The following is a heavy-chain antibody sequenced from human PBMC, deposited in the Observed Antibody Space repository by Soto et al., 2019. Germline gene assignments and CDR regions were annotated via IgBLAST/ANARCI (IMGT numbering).Heavy chain of an antibody. CDR1: GGSISSSSYY. CDR3: AREVTVTYFDY. Sequence: SETLSLTCNVSGGSISSSSYYWGWIRQPPGKGLEWIGSIYYSGSTYYKPSLKSRVTISVDRSRNQFSLKLSSVTAADTAVYYCAREVTVTYFDYWGQGTLVTVSS. J-gene: IGHJ4*02. D-gene: IGHD4-17*01. CDR2: IYYSGST. V-gene: IGHV4-39*07.